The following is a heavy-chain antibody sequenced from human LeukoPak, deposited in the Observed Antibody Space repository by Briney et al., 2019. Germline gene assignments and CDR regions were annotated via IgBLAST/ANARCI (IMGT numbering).Heavy chain of an antibody. J-gene: IGHJ4*02. D-gene: IGHD6-19*01. Sequence: PAGSLRLSCAASGFTFSSYGMYWVRQAPGKGLEWVAVISFDGSNKYYADSVRGRFTVSRDNSKDTLYLQMNSLRAEDTAVYYCAKDEIGAVACLLDYWGQGILVTVSP. CDR3: AKDEIGAVACLLDY. CDR2: ISFDGSNK. CDR1: GFTFSSYG. V-gene: IGHV3-30*18.